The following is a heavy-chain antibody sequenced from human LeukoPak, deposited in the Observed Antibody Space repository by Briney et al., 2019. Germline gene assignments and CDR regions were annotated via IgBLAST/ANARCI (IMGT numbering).Heavy chain of an antibody. Sequence: GGSLRLSCAASGFTFSSYAMSWVRQAPGKGLEWVSAISGSGDSTYYGDSVKGRFAISRDNPKNTVFLQMGSLRGEDTAVYYCARCYYDGSGFYYYFDYWGQGTLVTVSS. V-gene: IGHV3-23*01. CDR1: GFTFSSYA. CDR3: ARCYYDGSGFYYYFDY. J-gene: IGHJ4*02. CDR2: ISGSGDST. D-gene: IGHD3-22*01.